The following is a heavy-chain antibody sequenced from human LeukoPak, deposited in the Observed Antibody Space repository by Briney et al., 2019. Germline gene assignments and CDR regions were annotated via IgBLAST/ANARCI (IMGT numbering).Heavy chain of an antibody. CDR1: GYTFTIHG. Sequence: ASVKVSCKASGYTFTIHGISWVRQAPGQGLEWMGWISAYNGDTNYAQNFQGRVTMTTNTSTNTAYMELRSLRSDDTAVYYCARVRLGPDAFDFWGQGTMVTVSS. D-gene: IGHD6-19*01. V-gene: IGHV1-18*01. CDR3: ARVRLGPDAFDF. CDR2: ISAYNGDT. J-gene: IGHJ3*01.